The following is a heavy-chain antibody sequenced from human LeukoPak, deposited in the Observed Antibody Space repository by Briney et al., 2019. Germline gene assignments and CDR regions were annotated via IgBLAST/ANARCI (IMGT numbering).Heavy chain of an antibody. D-gene: IGHD6-13*01. Sequence: GGSLRLTCAASGFTVSSNYMSWVRQAPGKGLEWVSVIYSGGSTYYADSGKGRFTISRDNSKNTLYLQMNSLRAEDTAVYYCARYPAGRFDPWGQGTLVTVSS. CDR1: GFTVSSNY. V-gene: IGHV3-53*01. J-gene: IGHJ5*02. CDR3: ARYPAGRFDP. CDR2: IYSGGST.